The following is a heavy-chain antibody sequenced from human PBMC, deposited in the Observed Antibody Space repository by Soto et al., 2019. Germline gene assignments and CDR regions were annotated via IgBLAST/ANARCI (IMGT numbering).Heavy chain of an antibody. Sequence: EASVKVSCKVSGYTLTELSMHWVRQAPGKGLEWMGGFDPEDGETIYAQKFQGRVTMTEDTSTDTAYMELSSLRSEDTAVYYCATRRVVLRFLEWTPGNWFDPWGQGTLVTVSS. CDR1: GYTLTELS. J-gene: IGHJ5*02. CDR2: FDPEDGET. D-gene: IGHD3-3*01. CDR3: ATRRVVLRFLEWTPGNWFDP. V-gene: IGHV1-24*01.